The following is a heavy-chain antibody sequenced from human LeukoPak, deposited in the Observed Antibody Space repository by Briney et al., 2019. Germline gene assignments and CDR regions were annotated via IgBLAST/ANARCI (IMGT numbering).Heavy chain of an antibody. J-gene: IGHJ3*02. CDR3: ATYYDSSDDAFDI. D-gene: IGHD3-22*01. Sequence: ASVKVSCKVSGYTLTELSMHRVRQAPGKGLEWMGGFDPEDGGTIYAQKFQGRVTMTEDTSTDTAYMELSSLRSEDTAVYYCATYYDSSDDAFDIWGQGTMVTVSS. CDR2: FDPEDGGT. V-gene: IGHV1-24*01. CDR1: GYTLTELS.